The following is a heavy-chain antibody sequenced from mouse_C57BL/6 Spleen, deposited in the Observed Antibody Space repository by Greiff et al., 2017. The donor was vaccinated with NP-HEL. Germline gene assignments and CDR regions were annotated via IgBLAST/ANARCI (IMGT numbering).Heavy chain of an antibody. D-gene: IGHD3-2*02. V-gene: IGHV1-55*01. CDR3: ARSETAQATSWFAY. Sequence: VQLQQSGAELVKPGASVKMSCKASGYTFTIYWITWVKQRPGQGLEWIGDIYPGSGSTNYNEKFKSKATLTVDTSSSTAYMQLSSLTSEDSAVYYCARSETAQATSWFAYWGQGTLVTVSA. J-gene: IGHJ3*01. CDR2: IYPGSGST. CDR1: GYTFTIYW.